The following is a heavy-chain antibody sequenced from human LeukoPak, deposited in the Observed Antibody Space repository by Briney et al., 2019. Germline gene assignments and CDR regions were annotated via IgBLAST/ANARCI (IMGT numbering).Heavy chain of an antibody. J-gene: IGHJ4*02. D-gene: IGHD4-17*01. V-gene: IGHV4-34*01. CDR3: ARGGLWMTTVTTKAY. Sequence: PSETLSLTCAVYGGSFSGYYWSWIRQPPGKGLEWIGEINHSGSTNYNPSLKSRVTISVDTSKNQFSLKLSSVTAADTAVYYCARGGLWMTTVTTKAYWGQGTLVTVSS. CDR1: GGSFSGYY. CDR2: INHSGST.